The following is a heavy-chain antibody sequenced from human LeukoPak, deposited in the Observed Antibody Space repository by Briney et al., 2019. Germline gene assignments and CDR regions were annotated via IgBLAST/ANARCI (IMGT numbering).Heavy chain of an antibody. V-gene: IGHV5-51*01. D-gene: IGHD3-10*01. CDR3: ARLASYYGSGSYSGLGY. CDR2: IYPGDSDT. CDR1: GYSFTSYW. J-gene: IGHJ4*02. Sequence: GESLKISCKGSGYSFTSYWIGWVRQMPGKGLEWMGIIYPGDSDTRYSPSFQGQVTISADKSISTAYLQWSSLKASDTAMYYCARLASYYGSGSYSGLGYWGQGTLVTVSS.